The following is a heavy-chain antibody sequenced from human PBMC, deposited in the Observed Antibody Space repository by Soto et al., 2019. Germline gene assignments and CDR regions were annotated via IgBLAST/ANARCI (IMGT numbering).Heavy chain of an antibody. Sequence: SVKVSCKASGYTFTSYGISWVRQAPGQGLEWMGGIIPIFGTANYAQKFQGRVTITADESTSTAYMELSSLRSEDTAVYYCARVDSSSYYYYGMDVWGQGTTVTVSS. J-gene: IGHJ6*02. V-gene: IGHV1-69*13. CDR3: ARVDSSSYYYYGMDV. CDR1: GYTFTSYG. CDR2: IIPIFGTA. D-gene: IGHD6-6*01.